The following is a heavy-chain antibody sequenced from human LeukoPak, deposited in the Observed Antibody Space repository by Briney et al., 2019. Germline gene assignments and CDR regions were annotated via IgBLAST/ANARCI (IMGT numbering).Heavy chain of an antibody. V-gene: IGHV3-11*06. CDR3: ARGGIAVAGPQDY. CDR2: ISSSSSYT. Sequence: PGGSLRLSCAASGFTFSDYYMSWIRQAPGKGLEWVSYISSSSSYTNYADSVKGRFTISRDNAKNSLYLQMNSLRAEDTAVYYCARGGIAVAGPQDYWGQGTLVTVSS. D-gene: IGHD6-19*01. J-gene: IGHJ4*02. CDR1: GFTFSDYY.